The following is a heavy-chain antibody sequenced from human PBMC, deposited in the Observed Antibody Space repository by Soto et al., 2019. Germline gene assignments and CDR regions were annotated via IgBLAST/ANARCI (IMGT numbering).Heavy chain of an antibody. J-gene: IGHJ4*02. D-gene: IGHD6-19*01. CDR3: AHIVVAGLGYDFDY. Sequence: QITLKESGPTLVKPTQTLTLTCTFSGFSLSSTRMAVGWIRQPPGKALEWLALIYWDDDKRYSPFLKSRLTISKDTSTNQVVLTMSHMVPVDTARYYCAHIVVAGLGYDFDYWGQGTLVTVSS. CDR2: IYWDDDK. V-gene: IGHV2-5*02. CDR1: GFSLSSTRMA.